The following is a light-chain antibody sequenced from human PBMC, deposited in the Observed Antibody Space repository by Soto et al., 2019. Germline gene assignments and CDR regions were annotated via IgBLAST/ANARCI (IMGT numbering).Light chain of an antibody. J-gene: IGLJ2*01. CDR2: DVS. CDR1: SSDVGGYNY. V-gene: IGLV2-11*01. Sequence: QSALTQPRSVSGSPGQSVTISCTGTSSDVGGYNYVSWYQHHTGKVPKLMIFDVSKRPSGVPDRFSGSKSGNTASLTISGLQAEDEANYYCYSYAGSYNVVFGGGTKLTVL. CDR3: YSYAGSYNVV.